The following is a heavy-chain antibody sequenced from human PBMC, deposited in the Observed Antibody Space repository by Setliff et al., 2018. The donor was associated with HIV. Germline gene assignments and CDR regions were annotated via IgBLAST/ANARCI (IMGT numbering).Heavy chain of an antibody. D-gene: IGHD6-13*01. CDR1: GGPFSSNT. CDR2: IIPIFGTA. CDR3: ARGPRIAAAAPYYYYYMDV. V-gene: IGHV1-69*06. J-gene: IGHJ6*03. Sequence: ASVKVSCKASGGSGGPFSSNTISWVRQAPGQGLEWMGGIIPIFGTANYAQKFQGRVTITADKSTSTAYMELSSLRSEDTAVYYCARGPRIAAAAPYYYYYMDVWGKGTTVTVSS.